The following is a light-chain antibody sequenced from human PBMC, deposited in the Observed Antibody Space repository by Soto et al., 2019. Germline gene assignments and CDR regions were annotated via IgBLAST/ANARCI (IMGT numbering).Light chain of an antibody. CDR2: NNN. Sequence: LTQPPSASGTPGQRVTISCSGSSSNIGSHVVYWYQQLAGTAPKLLMYNNNQRPSGVPDRFSGSKSGTSASLAISGLQSEDEADYYCAVWDDSLDGWVFGGGTKLTVL. V-gene: IGLV1-44*01. CDR3: AVWDDSLDGWV. CDR1: SSNIGSHV. J-gene: IGLJ3*02.